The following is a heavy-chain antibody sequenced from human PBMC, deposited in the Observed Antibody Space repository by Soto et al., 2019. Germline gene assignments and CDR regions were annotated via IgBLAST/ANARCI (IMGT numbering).Heavy chain of an antibody. J-gene: IGHJ5*02. CDR2: ISSSGTGT. Sequence: GGSLRLSCAASGFTFSSYAMSWVRQAPGKGLEWVSSISSSGTGTYYADSVRGRFTISRDNSNNKVYLQMNSLRAEDTAVYYCAKDLDLYYDSGDNWFDPWGQGTLVTVSS. V-gene: IGHV3-23*01. D-gene: IGHD3-10*01. CDR3: AKDLDLYYDSGDNWFDP. CDR1: GFTFSSYA.